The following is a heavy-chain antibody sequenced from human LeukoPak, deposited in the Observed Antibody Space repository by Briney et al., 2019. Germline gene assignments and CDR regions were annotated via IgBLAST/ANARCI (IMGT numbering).Heavy chain of an antibody. J-gene: IGHJ4*02. V-gene: IGHV1-69*04. D-gene: IGHD2/OR15-2a*01. CDR2: IIPILGIA. Sequence: ASVKVSCKASGGTFSSYAISWVRQAPGQGLEWMGRIIPILGIANYAQKFQGRVTITADKSTSTAYMELSSLRSEDTAVYYCARGVYLYYSDYWGQGTLVTVSS. CDR3: ARGVYLYYSDY. CDR1: GGTFSSYA.